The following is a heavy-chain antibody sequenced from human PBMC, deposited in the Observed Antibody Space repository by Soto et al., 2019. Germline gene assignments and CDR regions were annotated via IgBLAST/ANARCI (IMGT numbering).Heavy chain of an antibody. J-gene: IGHJ4*02. CDR2: INPSGGST. D-gene: IGHD1-26*01. Sequence: ASVKVSCKASGYDFNNYGISWVRQAPGQGLEWMGIINPSGGSTSYAQKFQGRVTMTRDTSTSTVYMELSSLRSEDTAMYYCARLLTERDYWGQGTLVTVSS. CDR3: ARLLTERDY. CDR1: GYDFNNYG. V-gene: IGHV1-46*02.